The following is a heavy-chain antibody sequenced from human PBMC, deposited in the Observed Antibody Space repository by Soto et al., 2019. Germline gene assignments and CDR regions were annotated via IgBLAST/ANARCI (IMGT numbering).Heavy chain of an antibody. V-gene: IGHV4-31*03. CDR2: IYYSGST. J-gene: IGHJ4*02. Sequence: PSETLSLTCTVSGGSISSGGYYWSWIRQHPGKGLEWIAYIYYSGSTYYNPSLKSRFIISVDTSKNQFSQKLSSVTAADTAVYYCAPVLEWLPDYWGQGTLVTVSS. CDR3: APVLEWLPDY. CDR1: GGSISSGGYY. D-gene: IGHD3-3*01.